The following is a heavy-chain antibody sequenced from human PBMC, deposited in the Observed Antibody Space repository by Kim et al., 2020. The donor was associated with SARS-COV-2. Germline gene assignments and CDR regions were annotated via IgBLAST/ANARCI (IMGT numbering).Heavy chain of an antibody. CDR1: GYTFTSYA. Sequence: PSVKVSCKASGYTFTSYAMNWVRQAPGQGLEWMGWINTNTGNPTYAQGFTGRFVFSLDTSVSTAYLQISSLKAEDTAVYYCARGELLWFGELLSFDYWGQGTLVTVSS. CDR2: INTNTGNP. D-gene: IGHD3-10*01. CDR3: ARGELLWFGELLSFDY. V-gene: IGHV7-4-1*02. J-gene: IGHJ4*02.